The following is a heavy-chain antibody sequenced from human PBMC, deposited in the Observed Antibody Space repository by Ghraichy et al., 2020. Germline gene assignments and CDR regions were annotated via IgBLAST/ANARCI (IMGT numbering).Heavy chain of an antibody. CDR3: ARAVAGGFDP. D-gene: IGHD3-16*01. CDR1: GGSISSYY. J-gene: IGHJ5*02. CDR2: IYYSGST. V-gene: IGHV4-59*01. Sequence: SETLSPTCTVSGGSISSYYWSWIRQPPGKGLEWIGYIYYSGSTNYNPSLKSRVTISVDTSKNQFSLKLSSVTAADTAVYYCARAVAGGFDPWGQGTLVTVSS.